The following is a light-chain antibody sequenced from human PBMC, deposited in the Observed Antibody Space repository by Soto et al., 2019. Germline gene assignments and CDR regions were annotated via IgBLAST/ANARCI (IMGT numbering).Light chain of an antibody. CDR3: MQGTHWPPYT. J-gene: IGKJ2*01. Sequence: DVVMTQSPLSLPVTLGQPAPISCRSSQSLVDSDGNTYLNWFQQRPGQSPRRLLYKVSNRDSGIPDRFSGSGSGTDFTLKISRVEAEDVGVYYCMQGTHWPPYTFGPGTKLEIK. CDR1: QSLVDSDGNTY. CDR2: KVS. V-gene: IGKV2-30*01.